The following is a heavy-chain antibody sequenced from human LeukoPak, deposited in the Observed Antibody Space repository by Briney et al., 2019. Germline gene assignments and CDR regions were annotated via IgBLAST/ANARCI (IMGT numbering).Heavy chain of an antibody. CDR2: ISGSGGST. Sequence: GGSLRLSCAASGFTFSSYAMSWVRQAPGKGLEWVSAISGSGGSTYYAGSVKGRFTISRDNSKNTLYLQMNSLRAEDTAVYYCAKDFRQQLVPDAFDIWGQGTMVTVSS. CDR3: AKDFRQQLVPDAFDI. J-gene: IGHJ3*02. CDR1: GFTFSSYA. V-gene: IGHV3-23*01. D-gene: IGHD6-13*01.